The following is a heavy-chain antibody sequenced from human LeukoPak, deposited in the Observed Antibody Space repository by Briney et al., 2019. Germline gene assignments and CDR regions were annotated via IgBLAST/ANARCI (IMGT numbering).Heavy chain of an antibody. CDR3: ARDRGVYGDDY. J-gene: IGHJ4*02. D-gene: IGHD4-17*01. Sequence: GGSLRLSCAASEFTFSSYNMNWVRQAPGKGLEWVSYISSSSSTIYYADSVRGRFTISRDNAKNSLYLQMNSLRAEDTAVYYCARDRGVYGDDYWGQGTLVTVSS. CDR2: ISSSSSTI. V-gene: IGHV3-48*01. CDR1: EFTFSSYN.